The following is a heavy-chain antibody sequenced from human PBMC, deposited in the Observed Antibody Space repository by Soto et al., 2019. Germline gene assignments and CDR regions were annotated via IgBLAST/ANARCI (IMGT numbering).Heavy chain of an antibody. CDR1: GYTFTSYY. CDR3: ATPARRPDYYYYGMDV. J-gene: IGHJ6*02. Sequence: ASVKVSCKASGYTFTSYYMHWVRQAPGQGLEWMGIINPSGGSTSYAQKFQGRVTMTRDTSTSTVYMELSSLRSEDTAVYYCATPARRPDYYYYGMDVWGQGTTVTVSS. D-gene: IGHD6-6*01. V-gene: IGHV1-46*01. CDR2: INPSGGST.